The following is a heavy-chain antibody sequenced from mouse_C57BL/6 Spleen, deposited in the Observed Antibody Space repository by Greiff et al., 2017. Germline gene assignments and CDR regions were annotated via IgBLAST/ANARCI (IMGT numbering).Heavy chain of an antibody. CDR3: ARDGDYYYGSSPLWYFDV. CDR2: ISDGGSYT. D-gene: IGHD1-1*01. V-gene: IGHV5-4*01. Sequence: RVESGGGLVKPGGSLKLSCAASGFTFSSYAMSWVRQTPEKRLEWVATISDGGSYTYYPDNVKGRFTISRDNAKNNLYLQMSHLKSEDTAMYYCARDGDYYYGSSPLWYFDVWGTGTTVTVSS. J-gene: IGHJ1*03. CDR1: GFTFSSYA.